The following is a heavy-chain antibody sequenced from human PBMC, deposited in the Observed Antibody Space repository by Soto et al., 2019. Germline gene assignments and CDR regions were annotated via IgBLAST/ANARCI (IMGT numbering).Heavy chain of an antibody. V-gene: IGHV4-4*02. CDR1: SGSISSSNW. CDR3: ARAYDFWSGYFDY. CDR2: IYHSGST. J-gene: IGHJ4*02. Sequence: SETLSLTCAVSSGSISSSNWWSWVRQPPGKGLEWIGEIYHSGSTNYNPSLKSRVTISVDKSKNQFSLKLSSVTAADTAVYYCARAYDFWSGYFDYWGQGTLVTVSS. D-gene: IGHD3-3*01.